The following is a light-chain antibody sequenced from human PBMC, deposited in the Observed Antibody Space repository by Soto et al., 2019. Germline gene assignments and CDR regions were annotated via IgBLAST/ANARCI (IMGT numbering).Light chain of an antibody. Sequence: QSVLTQPPSASGTPGQRVTISCSGSSSNIGSNYVYWYQQLPGTAPKLLIYSNNQRPSGVPDRFSGSKSGTSASLAISGLRSEDEADYYCAAWDDSLSANYVFGTGTQLTVL. CDR1: SSNIGSNY. CDR3: AAWDDSLSANYV. CDR2: SNN. J-gene: IGLJ1*01. V-gene: IGLV1-47*02.